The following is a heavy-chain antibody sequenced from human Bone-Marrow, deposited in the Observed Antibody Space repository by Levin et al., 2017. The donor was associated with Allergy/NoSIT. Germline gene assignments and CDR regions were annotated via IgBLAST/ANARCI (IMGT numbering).Heavy chain of an antibody. CDR3: AKSDYGSGSHIPNNWFDP. Sequence: GGSLRLSCAASGFTFSSYAMSWVRQAPGKGLEWVSAISGSGGSTYYADSVKGRFTISRDNSKNTLYLQMNSLRAEDTAVYYCAKSDYGSGSHIPNNWFDPWGQGTLVTVSS. J-gene: IGHJ5*02. CDR2: ISGSGGST. V-gene: IGHV3-23*01. D-gene: IGHD3-10*01. CDR1: GFTFSSYA.